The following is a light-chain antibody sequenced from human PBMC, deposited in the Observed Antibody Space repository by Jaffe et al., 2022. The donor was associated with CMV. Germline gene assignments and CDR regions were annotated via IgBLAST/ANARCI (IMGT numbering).Light chain of an antibody. V-gene: IGLV1-40*01. CDR3: QSYDTYLTVF. CDR1: SSNIGSSFE. Sequence: QSVLTQPPSVSGAPGQRVTISCTGSSSNIGSSFEVHWYQQLPGMAPKLLIYGDTNRPSGVPDRFSGSKSGTSASLVIAGLQAEDEADYYCQSYDTYLTVFFGGGTKLTVL. J-gene: IGLJ2*01. CDR2: GDT.